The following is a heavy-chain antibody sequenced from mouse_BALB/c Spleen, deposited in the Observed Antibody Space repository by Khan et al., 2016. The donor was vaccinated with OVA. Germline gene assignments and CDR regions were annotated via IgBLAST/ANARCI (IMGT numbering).Heavy chain of an antibody. CDR2: IWSGGNT. D-gene: IGHD2-12*01. V-gene: IGHV2-6-1*01. CDR1: GFSLPNYG. CDR3: DRQPYYNYYIMDY. J-gene: IGHJ4*01. Sequence: QVQLKESGPGLVAPSQSLSLTCTISGFSLPNYGVHWVRQPPGKGLVWLGVIWSGGNTDYSAPFISRLSISKDNSKSQIFLKMNSLQTDDTAMYYCDRQPYYNYYIMDYWGQGTSVTVSS.